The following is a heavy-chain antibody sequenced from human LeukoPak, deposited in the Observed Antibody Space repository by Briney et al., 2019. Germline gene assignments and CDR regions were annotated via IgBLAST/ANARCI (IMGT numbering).Heavy chain of an antibody. V-gene: IGHV3-23*01. D-gene: IGHD6-19*01. CDR1: GFTFDDYA. J-gene: IGHJ4*02. Sequence: GGSLRLSCAASGFTFDDYAMHWVRQAPGKGLEWVSAISGGAENTHYADSVKGRFTISRDNSKNTLFLQMNSLRAEDTAVYYCARDPGNGWAFDYWGQGTLVTVSS. CDR2: ISGGAENT. CDR3: ARDPGNGWAFDY.